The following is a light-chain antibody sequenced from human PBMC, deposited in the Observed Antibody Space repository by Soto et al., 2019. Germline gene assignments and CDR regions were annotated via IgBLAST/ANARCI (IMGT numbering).Light chain of an antibody. Sequence: QSVLTQPPSASGSPGQSVTISCTGTSNDVGGYNFVSWYQQHPGKAPKLMIFEVSKRPSGVPDRFSGSKSGSTASLTVSGFLAEDEDDYYCSSYAGNNIYYVFGTGTKVTVL. CDR2: EVS. CDR1: SNDVGGYNF. J-gene: IGLJ1*01. V-gene: IGLV2-8*01. CDR3: SSYAGNNIYYV.